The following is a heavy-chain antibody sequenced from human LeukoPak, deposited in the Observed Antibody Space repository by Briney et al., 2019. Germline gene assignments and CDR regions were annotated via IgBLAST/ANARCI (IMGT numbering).Heavy chain of an antibody. CDR2: ISSSSSYI. D-gene: IGHD2-2*01. CDR1: GFTFSSYS. V-gene: IGHV3-21*01. Sequence: GGSLRLSCAASGFTFSSYSMDWVRQAPGKGLEWVSSISSSSSYIYYADSVKGRFTISRDNAKNSLYLQMNSLRAEDTAVYYCARDRRYCSSTSCSPRDAFDIWGQGTMVTVSS. J-gene: IGHJ3*02. CDR3: ARDRRYCSSTSCSPRDAFDI.